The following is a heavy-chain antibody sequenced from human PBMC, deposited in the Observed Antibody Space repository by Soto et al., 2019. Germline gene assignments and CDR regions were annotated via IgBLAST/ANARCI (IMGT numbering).Heavy chain of an antibody. V-gene: IGHV3-53*04. CDR2: IYSGGST. CDR1: GFTVSSNY. D-gene: IGHD2-15*01. J-gene: IGHJ6*03. Sequence: AGSLRLSCAASGFTVSSNYMSWVRQAPGKGLEWVSVIYSGGSTYYADSVKGRFTISRHNSKNTLYLQMNSLRAEDTAVYYCASSVAATRTYYYYMDVWGKGTTVTVSS. CDR3: ASSVAATRTYYYYMDV.